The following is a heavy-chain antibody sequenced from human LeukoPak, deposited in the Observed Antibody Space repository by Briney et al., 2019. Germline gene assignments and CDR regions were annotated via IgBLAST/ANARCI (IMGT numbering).Heavy chain of an antibody. V-gene: IGHV3-74*01. J-gene: IGHJ4*02. CDR1: GFTFSNYW. CDR2: INSDGSTI. Sequence: GGSLILSCAASGFTFSNYWMHWVRQAPGKGLVWVSRINSDGSTITYADSVKGRFTISRDNAKNTLYLQMNSLRAEDTAVYYCARVTVSSSEVIFDYWGQGSLVTVSS. CDR3: ARVTVSSSEVIFDY. D-gene: IGHD1-20*01.